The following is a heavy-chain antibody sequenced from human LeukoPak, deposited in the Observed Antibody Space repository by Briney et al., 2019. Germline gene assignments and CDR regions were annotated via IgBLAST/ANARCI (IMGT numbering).Heavy chain of an antibody. CDR2: IRYDESNK. CDR3: AKDFSVYNYDSRVLDY. J-gene: IGHJ4*02. V-gene: IGHV3-30*02. Sequence: GESLTLTCSVSGFSISSYGMHWVRKPPPKGLEWVAFIRYDESNKYYADSVKGRFPIFRDNSKNTLFPQMNRLRAEDTAVYYCAKDFSVYNYDSRVLDYWGQGTLVTVSS. CDR1: GFSISSYG. D-gene: IGHD3-22*01.